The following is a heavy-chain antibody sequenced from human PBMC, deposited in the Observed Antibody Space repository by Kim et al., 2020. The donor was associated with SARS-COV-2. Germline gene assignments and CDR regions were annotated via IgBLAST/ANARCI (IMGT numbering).Heavy chain of an antibody. J-gene: IGHJ6*03. CDR1: GGSISRDY. D-gene: IGHD3-10*01. V-gene: IGHV4-59*01. CDR3: ARDRGGLKHYMDV. CDR2: IHYSGST. Sequence: SETLSLTCSVSGGSISRDYWSWIRQPPGKGLEWIGYIHYSGSTTYNPSLESRVAISIDTSKNQFSLNLRSVTAADTALYYCARDRGGLKHYMDVWGQGTAVTVSS.